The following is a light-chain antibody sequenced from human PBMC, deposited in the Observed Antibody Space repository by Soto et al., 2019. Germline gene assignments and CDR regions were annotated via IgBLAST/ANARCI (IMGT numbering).Light chain of an antibody. CDR1: QSVSSNY. CDR2: DAA. V-gene: IGKV3D-20*01. Sequence: EIVLTQSPATLSLSPGERATLSCGASQSVSSNYLAWYYQKPGLAPRLLIYDAASRATGIPDRFSGSGSGTDFTLTITRLEPEDSPVYYCPQWGSALRSFGRGTKVDIK. CDR3: PQWGSALRS. J-gene: IGKJ4*01.